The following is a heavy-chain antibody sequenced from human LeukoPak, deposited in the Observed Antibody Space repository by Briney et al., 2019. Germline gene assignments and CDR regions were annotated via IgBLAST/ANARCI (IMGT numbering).Heavy chain of an antibody. CDR3: ARLAPLGYFDY. D-gene: IGHD7-27*01. Sequence: PSETLSLTCTVSGGSISSYYWSWIRQPPGKGLEWIGYIYYSGSTNYNPSLKSRVTISVDTSKNQFSLKLSSVTAADTAVYYCARLAPLGYFDYWGQGTLVTVSS. V-gene: IGHV4-59*01. CDR1: GGSISSYY. J-gene: IGHJ4*02. CDR2: IYYSGST.